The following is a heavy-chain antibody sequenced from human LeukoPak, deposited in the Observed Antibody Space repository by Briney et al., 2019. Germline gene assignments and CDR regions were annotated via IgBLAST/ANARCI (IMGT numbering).Heavy chain of an antibody. V-gene: IGHV1-24*01. Sequence: GASVKVSCKVSGYTLTELSMHWVRQAPGKGLQWMGGFDPEDGETIYAQKFQGRVTMTEDTSTDTAYMELSSLRSEDTAVYYWATVVPAADAGYFDYWGQGTLVTVSS. CDR1: GYTLTELS. D-gene: IGHD2-2*01. CDR2: FDPEDGET. CDR3: ATVVPAADAGYFDY. J-gene: IGHJ4*02.